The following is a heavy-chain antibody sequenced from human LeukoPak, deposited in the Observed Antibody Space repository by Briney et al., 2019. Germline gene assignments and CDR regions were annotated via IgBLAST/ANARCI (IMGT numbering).Heavy chain of an antibody. J-gene: IGHJ6*02. CDR3: ARGNHILTSYYYYGMDV. V-gene: IGHV1-8*01. CDR2: RNPNSGNT. CDR1: GYTFTSYD. Sequence: ASVKVSCKASGYTFTSYDINWVRQATGQGLEWRGWRNPNSGNTGYAQKFQGRVTMTRNPSISTAYMELSSLRSEHTAVYYCARGNHILTSYYYYGMDVWRQGTTVTVSS. D-gene: IGHD3-9*01.